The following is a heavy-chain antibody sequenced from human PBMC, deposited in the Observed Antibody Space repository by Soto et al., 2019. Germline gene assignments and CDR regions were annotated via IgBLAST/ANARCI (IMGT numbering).Heavy chain of an antibody. D-gene: IGHD3-10*01. CDR1: GFTFGDYA. CDR3: AFLWFGELSPAWFDP. J-gene: IGHJ5*02. CDR2: IRSKAHGGTT. Sequence: GSLSLSCTASGFTFGDYAMSWFRQAPWKGLEWVCFIRSKAHGGTTEYAASVKGRFTISRDDAKSIAYLQMNSLKTEDTAVYYCAFLWFGELSPAWFDPWGQGTLVTVSS. V-gene: IGHV3-49*03.